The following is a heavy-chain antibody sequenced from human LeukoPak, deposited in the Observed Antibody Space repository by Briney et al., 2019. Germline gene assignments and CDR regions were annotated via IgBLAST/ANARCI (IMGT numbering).Heavy chain of an antibody. Sequence: GGSLRLSCAASGFTFSSYGMHWVRQAPGKGLEWVAVIWYDGSNKYYADSVKGRFTISRDNSKNTLYLQMNSLRAEDTAVYYCARNYYDSSGYYNDYWGRGTLVTVSS. V-gene: IGHV3-33*01. D-gene: IGHD3-22*01. CDR2: IWYDGSNK. CDR3: ARNYYDSSGYYNDY. J-gene: IGHJ4*02. CDR1: GFTFSSYG.